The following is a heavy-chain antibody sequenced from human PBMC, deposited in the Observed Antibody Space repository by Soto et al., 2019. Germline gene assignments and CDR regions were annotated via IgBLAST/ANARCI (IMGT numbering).Heavy chain of an antibody. Sequence: PGGSLRLSCAAPGCTFSDYYRSWIRQAPGKGLEWVSYISSSSSYTYYADSVNGRITISRAYTNNSLYLQMNSLRAGDTAVYYCARVIGDSSGYCYVWGLYYFDYWGQGTMVTVSS. CDR1: GCTFSDYY. CDR2: ISSSSSYT. D-gene: IGHD3-22*01. J-gene: IGHJ4*01. V-gene: IGHV3-11*06. CDR3: ARVIGDSSGYCYVWGLYYFDY.